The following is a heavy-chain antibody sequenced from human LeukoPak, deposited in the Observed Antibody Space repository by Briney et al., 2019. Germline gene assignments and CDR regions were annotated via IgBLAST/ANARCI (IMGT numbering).Heavy chain of an antibody. CDR3: AREERVRYSYGMDV. V-gene: IGHV3-74*01. CDR1: GFTFSGYW. Sequence: GGSLRLSCAASGFTFSGYWMHWVRQAPGKGLVWVSRINSDGSSTSYADSVKGRFTISRDNAKNTLYLQMNSLRAEDTAVYYCAREERVRYSYGMDVWGQGTTVTVSS. J-gene: IGHJ6*02. D-gene: IGHD3-9*01. CDR2: INSDGSST.